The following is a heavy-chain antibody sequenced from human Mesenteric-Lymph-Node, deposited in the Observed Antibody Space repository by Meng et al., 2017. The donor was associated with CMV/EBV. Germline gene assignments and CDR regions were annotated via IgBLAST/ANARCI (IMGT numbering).Heavy chain of an antibody. Sequence: SVKVSCKASGYTFTSYGISWVRQAPGQGLEWMGGIIPVFGTTHYAQKFQGRVTITTDESTRTAYMELSSLRSEDTAVYYCARDRGDSRGYDFWSGYYVYWGQGTLVTVSS. V-gene: IGHV1-69*05. J-gene: IGHJ4*02. CDR1: GYTFTSYG. D-gene: IGHD3-3*01. CDR2: IIPVFGTT. CDR3: ARDRGDSRGYDFWSGYYVY.